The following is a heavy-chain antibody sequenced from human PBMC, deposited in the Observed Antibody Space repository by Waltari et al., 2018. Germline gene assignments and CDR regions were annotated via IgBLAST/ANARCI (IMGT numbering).Heavy chain of an antibody. J-gene: IGHJ5*02. V-gene: IGHV3-21*01. Sequence: EVQLVESGGGLVKPGGSLRLSCAASGFTFSSYSMNWVRQAPGKGLEWVSSISGSSSYIYAADSVKGRFTISRDNAKNSLYLQMNSLRAEDTAVYYCAREYEYSSSWYGSSWFDPWGQGTLVTVSS. CDR1: GFTFSSYS. D-gene: IGHD6-13*01. CDR3: AREYEYSSSWYGSSWFDP. CDR2: ISGSSSYI.